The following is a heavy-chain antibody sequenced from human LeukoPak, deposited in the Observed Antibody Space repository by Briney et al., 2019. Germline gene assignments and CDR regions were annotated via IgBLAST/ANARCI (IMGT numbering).Heavy chain of an antibody. CDR1: GFTFSSYA. CDR3: ARDGASRGAPDDY. V-gene: IGHV3-30-3*01. D-gene: IGHD2-15*01. Sequence: PGGSLRLSCAASGFTFSSYAMHWVRQAPGKGLDWVAVIPYDGSRKYYADSVQGRFTISRDNSKNTLYLQTNSLRAEDTAVYYCARDGASRGAPDDYWGQGTLVTVSS. J-gene: IGHJ4*02. CDR2: IPYDGSRK.